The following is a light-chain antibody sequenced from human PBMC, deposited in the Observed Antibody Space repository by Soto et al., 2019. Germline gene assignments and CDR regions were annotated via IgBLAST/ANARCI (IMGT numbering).Light chain of an antibody. CDR2: GAS. CDR3: QQYNNWPPKQYT. CDR1: QSVSSN. V-gene: IGKV3-15*01. Sequence: EIVMTQSPATLSVSPGERATLSCRASQSVSSNLAWYQHKPGQAPRLLIYGASTRATGIPARFSASGSGTEFSLTISSLHSEDVAVYYCQQYNNWPPKQYTFGQGTKLEIK. J-gene: IGKJ2*01.